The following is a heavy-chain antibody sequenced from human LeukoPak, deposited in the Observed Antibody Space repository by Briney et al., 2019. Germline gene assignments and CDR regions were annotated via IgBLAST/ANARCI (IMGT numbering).Heavy chain of an antibody. CDR1: GHPLRELS. Sequence: ASVKVSCKVSGHPLRELSIHWVRQALGKGVEWVVGLYSEKYYTIYTQNFTGRVSMTEDTSTNIAYMELSSLRSEDTAVYYCATGIGPFDFWGQGTMVIVSS. CDR2: LYSEKYYT. CDR3: ATGIGPFDF. V-gene: IGHV1-24*01. J-gene: IGHJ3*01.